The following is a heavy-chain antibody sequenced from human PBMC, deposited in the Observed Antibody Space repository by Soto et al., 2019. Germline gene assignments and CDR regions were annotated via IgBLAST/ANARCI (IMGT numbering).Heavy chain of an antibody. CDR3: ARSYCGGDCYSWGWFDP. J-gene: IGHJ5*02. Sequence: PGGSLRLSCAASGFTFTNAWMSWVRQAPGKGLEWVARIKSKTDGGTTDYATPVKGRFTISRDDSKNTLYLQMNSLKIEDTAVYYCARSYCGGDCYSWGWFDPWGQGT. CDR1: GFTFTNAW. D-gene: IGHD2-21*02. V-gene: IGHV3-15*01. CDR2: IKSKTDGGTT.